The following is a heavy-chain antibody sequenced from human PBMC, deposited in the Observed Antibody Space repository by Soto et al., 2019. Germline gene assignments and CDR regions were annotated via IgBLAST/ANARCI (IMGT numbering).Heavy chain of an antibody. D-gene: IGHD6-13*01. CDR1: GGSISSSNW. Sequence: SETLSLTCAVSGGSISSSNWWSWVRQPPGKGLEWIGEIYRTGTTNYNPSLKSRVTISVDKSKNQFSLNLSSVTAADTAVYYCARVFTPNIAAAGTFDYWGQGTLVTVSS. J-gene: IGHJ4*02. CDR2: IYRTGTT. CDR3: ARVFTPNIAAAGTFDY. V-gene: IGHV4-4*02.